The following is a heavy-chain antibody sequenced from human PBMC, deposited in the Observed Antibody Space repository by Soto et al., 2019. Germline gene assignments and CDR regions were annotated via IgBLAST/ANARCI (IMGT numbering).Heavy chain of an antibody. CDR3: AKDSGSGSYSYYYYYMDV. CDR1: GFTFDDYA. J-gene: IGHJ6*03. CDR2: ISWNSGSI. D-gene: IGHD3-10*01. V-gene: IGHV3-9*01. Sequence: EVQLVESGGGLAQPGRSLRLSCAASGFTFDDYAMHWVRQAPGKGLEWVSGISWNSGSIGYADSVKGRFTISRDNAKNSLYLQMNSLRAEDTALYYCAKDSGSGSYSYYYYYMDVWGKGTTVTVSS.